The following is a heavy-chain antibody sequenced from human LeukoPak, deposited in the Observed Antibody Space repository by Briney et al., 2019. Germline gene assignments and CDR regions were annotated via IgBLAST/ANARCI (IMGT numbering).Heavy chain of an antibody. V-gene: IGHV1-18*01. CDR3: ARGGRWELPRPYAFDI. D-gene: IGHD1-26*01. CDR1: GYTFTGYY. CDR2: ISVYNGHT. J-gene: IGHJ3*02. Sequence: ASVKVSCKASGYTFTGYYLYWVRQAPGQGLEWMGWISVYNGHTNYAQNLQGRVTMTTDTSTSTAYMELRSLRSDDTAVYYCARGGRWELPRPYAFDIWGQGTMVTVSS.